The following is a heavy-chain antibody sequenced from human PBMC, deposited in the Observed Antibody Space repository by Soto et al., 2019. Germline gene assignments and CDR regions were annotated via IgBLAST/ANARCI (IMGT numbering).Heavy chain of an antibody. CDR3: SKRRLVTTMDY. J-gene: IGHJ4*02. V-gene: IGHV3-23*01. D-gene: IGHD3-22*01. CDR1: GFTFSSSA. CDR2: ISGSGVNT. Sequence: EVQLLESGGGLVQPGGSLRLSCAASGFTFSSSAMSRARQAPGKGLEWVSTISGSGVNTYYAESVKGRSTISRDNSKNPLYLQLNSLRAEDTAVYYCSKRRLVTTMDYWGQGTLVTVSS.